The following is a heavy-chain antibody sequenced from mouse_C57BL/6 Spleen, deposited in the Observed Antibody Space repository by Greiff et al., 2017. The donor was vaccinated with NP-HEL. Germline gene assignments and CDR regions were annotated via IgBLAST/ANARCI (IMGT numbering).Heavy chain of an antibody. CDR1: GYAFSSSW. D-gene: IGHD1-1*01. Sequence: QVQLQQSGPELVKPGASVKISCKASGYAFSSSWMTWVKQRPGKGLEWIGRIYPGDGDTNYNGKFKGKATLTADKSSSTAYMQLSSLTSEDSAVYFCARGTVVATGDYWGQGTTLTVSS. CDR3: ARGTVVATGDY. J-gene: IGHJ2*01. V-gene: IGHV1-82*01. CDR2: IYPGDGDT.